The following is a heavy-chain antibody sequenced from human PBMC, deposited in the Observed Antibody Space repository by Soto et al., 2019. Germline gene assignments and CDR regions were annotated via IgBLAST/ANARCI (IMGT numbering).Heavy chain of an antibody. CDR3: ARERRRPYYDILTGYYPFDY. CDR1: GYTFTTYD. CDR2: ISTYNGHT. Sequence: ASVKVSCKASGYTFTTYDISWVRQAPGQGLEWMGWISTYNGHTNYAQNLQGRVTMTTDTSTNTAYMELRSLRSDDTAVYYCARERRRPYYDILTGYYPFDYWRQGTLVTVSS. J-gene: IGHJ4*02. D-gene: IGHD3-9*01. V-gene: IGHV1-18*01.